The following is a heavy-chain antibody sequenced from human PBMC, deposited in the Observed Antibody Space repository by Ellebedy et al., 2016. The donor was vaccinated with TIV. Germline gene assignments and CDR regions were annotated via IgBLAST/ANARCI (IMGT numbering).Heavy chain of an antibody. V-gene: IGHV3-53*01. CDR1: GFTVSNNY. J-gene: IGHJ1*01. CDR3: ATRSVQWPH. Sequence: GESLKISXAASGFTVSNNYMSWVRQAPGKGLAWVSLIYSGGSTDYADSVKGRFTISRDNSKNTLYLQMNSLRAEDTAVYYCATRSVQWPHWGQGTLVTVSS. D-gene: IGHD6-19*01. CDR2: IYSGGST.